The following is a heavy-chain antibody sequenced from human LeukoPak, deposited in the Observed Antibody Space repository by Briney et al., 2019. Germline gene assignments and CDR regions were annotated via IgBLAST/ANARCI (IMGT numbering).Heavy chain of an antibody. CDR2: ISAYNGNT. CDR3: ARVPGFWSGRTLYGMDV. CDR1: GYTFTSYG. V-gene: IGHV1-18*01. Sequence: ASVKVSCKASGYTFTSYGISWVRQAPGQGLEWMGWISAYNGNTNYAQKLQGRVTMTTDTSTSTAYMELRSLRSDDTAVYYCARVPGFWSGRTLYGMDVWGQGATVTVSS. J-gene: IGHJ6*02. D-gene: IGHD3-3*01.